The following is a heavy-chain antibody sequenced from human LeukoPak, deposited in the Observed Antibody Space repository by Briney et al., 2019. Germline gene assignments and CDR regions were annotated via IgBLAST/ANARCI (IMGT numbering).Heavy chain of an antibody. J-gene: IGHJ4*02. CDR1: GGSFSGYY. V-gene: IGHV4-34*01. CDR3: ARDYYDSSGY. Sequence: SETLSLTCAVYGGSFSGYYWSWIRQPPGKGLEWIGEINHSGSTNYNPSLKSRVTISVDTSKNQFTLKLSSVTAADMAVYYCARDYYDSSGYWGQGTLVTVSS. CDR2: INHSGST. D-gene: IGHD3-22*01.